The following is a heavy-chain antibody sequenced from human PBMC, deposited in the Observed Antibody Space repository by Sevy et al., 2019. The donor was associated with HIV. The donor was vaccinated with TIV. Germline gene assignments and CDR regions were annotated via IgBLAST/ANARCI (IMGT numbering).Heavy chain of an antibody. D-gene: IGHD3-16*01. CDR3: ARDPHSVPHWGSFDS. V-gene: IGHV3-30-3*01. CDR2: VSKEGTNK. Sequence: GRSLKISCEASGFTFTRYAFHWVRQAPGKGLEWVAVVSKEGTNKYYADSVKGRFTISRDNSRNTLYLQMQSLRADDTAVYFCARDPHSVPHWGSFDSWGQGTLVTVSS. J-gene: IGHJ4*02. CDR1: GFTFTRYA.